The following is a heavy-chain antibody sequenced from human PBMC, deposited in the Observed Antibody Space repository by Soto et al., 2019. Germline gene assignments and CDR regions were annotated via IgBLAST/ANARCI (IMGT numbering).Heavy chain of an antibody. Sequence: ASVKVSCKASGGTVSRYAMCWVRQAPGQGVEWMGWISDYKGDTNYAQNFRCRVTMTTDTSKNTAYMVLGGLGDDDTAVYYCARDLDGSGSYYTDYWGPGTLVTVSS. CDR1: GGTVSRYA. CDR3: ARDLDGSGSYYTDY. CDR2: ISDYKGDT. D-gene: IGHD3-10*01. J-gene: IGHJ4*02. V-gene: IGHV1-18*01.